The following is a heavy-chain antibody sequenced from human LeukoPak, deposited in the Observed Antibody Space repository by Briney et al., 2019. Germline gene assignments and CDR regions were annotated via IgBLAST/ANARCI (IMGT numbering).Heavy chain of an antibody. CDR1: GFTFSSYA. CDR2: ISGSGGST. Sequence: GGSLRLSCAASGFTFSSYAMSWVRQAPGNGLEWVSGISGSGGSTYYADSVKGRFTISRDNSKNTLHLQMNSLRAEDTAVYYCAKDRRRTYDSSGYYPDAFDIWGQGTMVTVSS. D-gene: IGHD3-22*01. V-gene: IGHV3-23*01. J-gene: IGHJ3*02. CDR3: AKDRRRTYDSSGYYPDAFDI.